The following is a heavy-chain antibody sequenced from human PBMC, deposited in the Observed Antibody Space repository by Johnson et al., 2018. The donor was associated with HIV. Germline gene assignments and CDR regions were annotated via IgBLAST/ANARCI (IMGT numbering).Heavy chain of an antibody. J-gene: IGHJ3*02. CDR3: AKDLDYGGNSLLDDAFDI. D-gene: IGHD4-23*01. CDR1: GFTFSSYG. Sequence: VQLVESGGGVVQPGGSLRLSCAASGFTFSSYGMHWVRQAPGKGLEWVSGISWNSGSIGYADSVKRRFTLSRDNAKNSLYLQMNSLRAEDTALYYCAKDLDYGGNSLLDDAFDIWGQGTMVTVSS. V-gene: IGHV3-9*01. CDR2: ISWNSGSI.